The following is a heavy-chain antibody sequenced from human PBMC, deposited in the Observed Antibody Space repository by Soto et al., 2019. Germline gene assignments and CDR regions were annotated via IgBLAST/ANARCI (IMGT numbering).Heavy chain of an antibody. CDR2: IIPVFGTT. CDR3: ARGGGPYVWFNEF. D-gene: IGHD3-16*01. V-gene: IGHV1-69*13. CDR1: GGLFSSFA. Sequence: SVKVSCKDSGGLFSSFAISWVRQAPGQGLEWLGGIIPVFGTTNYAEKFQDRVTITADESTNTAYMELSSLTSGDTAMYYCARGGGPYVWFNEFWGQGTRGSVSA. J-gene: IGHJ4*02.